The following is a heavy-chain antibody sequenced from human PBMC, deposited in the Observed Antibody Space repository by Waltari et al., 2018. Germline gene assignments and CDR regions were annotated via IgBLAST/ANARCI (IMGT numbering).Heavy chain of an antibody. CDR1: GGTFSSYA. CDR3: AEMGGLPPHPEGSVY. Sequence: QVQLVQSGAEVKKPGSSVKVSCKASGGTFSSYAISWVRQAPGQGLEWMGGSIPNFGTANYAQKVQGRGTITADESTSTAYMELSSLRSEDTAVYYCAEMGGLPPHPEGSVYWGQGTLVTVSS. J-gene: IGHJ4*02. CDR2: SIPNFGTA. D-gene: IGHD3-16*01. V-gene: IGHV1-69*13.